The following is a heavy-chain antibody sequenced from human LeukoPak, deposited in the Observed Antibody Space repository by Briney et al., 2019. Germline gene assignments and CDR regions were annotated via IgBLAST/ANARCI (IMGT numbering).Heavy chain of an antibody. V-gene: IGHV3-30*18. CDR3: AKVGITIFGVVITYFDY. Sequence: PGGSLRLSCAASGFTFSSYGMHWVRQAPGKGLEWVAVISYDGSNKYYADSVKGRFTISRDNSKNTLYLQMNSLRAEDTAVYYCAKVGITIFGVVITYFDYWGQGTLVTVSS. J-gene: IGHJ4*02. CDR1: GFTFSSYG. CDR2: ISYDGSNK. D-gene: IGHD3-3*01.